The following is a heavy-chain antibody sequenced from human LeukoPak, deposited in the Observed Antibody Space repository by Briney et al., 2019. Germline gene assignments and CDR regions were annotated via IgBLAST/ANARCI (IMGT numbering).Heavy chain of an antibody. Sequence: SEALSLTCAVYGGSFSGYYWSWIRQPPGKGLEWTGEINHSGSTNYNPSLKSRVTISVDTSKNQFSLKLSSVTAADTAVYYCARTAWGSGGTWAFDYWGQGTLVTVSS. CDR1: GGSFSGYY. D-gene: IGHD3-16*01. CDR2: INHSGST. V-gene: IGHV4-34*01. J-gene: IGHJ4*02. CDR3: ARTAWGSGGTWAFDY.